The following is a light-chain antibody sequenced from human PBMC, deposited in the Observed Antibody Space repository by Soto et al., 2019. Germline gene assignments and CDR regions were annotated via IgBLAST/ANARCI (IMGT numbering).Light chain of an antibody. CDR2: DAS. J-gene: IGKJ1*01. CDR3: QQYHTDWT. V-gene: IGKV1-5*01. Sequence: DIQMTQSPSTLSATAGDRVTITCRASQSISAWLAWYQQKPGKAPKLLIYDASNLESGVPSRFSGSGSGTEFTLTISNLQPDDFATYYCQQYHTDWTFGQGTKVDIK. CDR1: QSISAW.